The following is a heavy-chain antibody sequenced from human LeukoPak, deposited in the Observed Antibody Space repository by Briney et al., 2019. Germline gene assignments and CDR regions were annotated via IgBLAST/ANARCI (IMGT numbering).Heavy chain of an antibody. CDR1: GGSISSSSYY. Sequence: SETLSLTCTVAGGSISSSSYYWGWIREPPGKGLEWIGSIYYSGSTYYNLSLKSRVTISVDTSKNKFSLELSSVTAADTAVYYCARRRSVATDYWGQGTLVTVSS. CDR2: IYYSGST. J-gene: IGHJ4*02. CDR3: ARRRSVATDY. D-gene: IGHD6-19*01. V-gene: IGHV4-39*01.